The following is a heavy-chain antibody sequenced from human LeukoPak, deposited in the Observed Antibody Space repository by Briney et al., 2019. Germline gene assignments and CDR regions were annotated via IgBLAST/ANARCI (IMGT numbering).Heavy chain of an antibody. J-gene: IGHJ4*02. CDR3: AKDITMVRGVPYY. CDR2: ISGSGGST. D-gene: IGHD3-10*01. V-gene: IGHV3-23*01. CDR1: GFTFSSYA. Sequence: PGGSLRLSCAASGFTFSSYAMSWVRQAPGKRLEWVSAISGSGGSTYYADSVKGRFTISRDNSKNTLYLQMNSLRAEDTAVYYCAKDITMVRGVPYYWGQGTLVTVSS.